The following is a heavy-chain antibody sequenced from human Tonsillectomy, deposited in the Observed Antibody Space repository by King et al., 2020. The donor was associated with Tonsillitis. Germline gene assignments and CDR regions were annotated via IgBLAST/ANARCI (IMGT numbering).Heavy chain of an antibody. Sequence: VQLVEFGGGLVKPGGSLRLSCAASGFTFSSYSMNWVRQAPGKGLEWVSSISSSSSYIYYADSVKGRFTISRDNAKNSLYLQMNSLRAEDTAVYYCARDYYDSSGYYSAFDYWGQGTLVTVSS. CDR2: ISSSSSYI. CDR1: GFTFSSYS. V-gene: IGHV3-21*01. D-gene: IGHD3-22*01. J-gene: IGHJ4*02. CDR3: ARDYYDSSGYYSAFDY.